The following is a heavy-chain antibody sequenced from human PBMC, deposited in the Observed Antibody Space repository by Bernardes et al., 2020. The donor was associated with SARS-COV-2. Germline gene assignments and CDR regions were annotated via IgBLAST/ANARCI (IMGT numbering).Heavy chain of an antibody. CDR3: ARGFDY. CDR2: LYYTGST. CDR1: GGSISAYY. J-gene: IGHJ4*02. V-gene: IGHV4-59*01. Sequence: SESLSLTCTVSGGSISAYYWSWFRQPPGKGLEWIGYLYYTGSTNSNPPLQSRSTISVDTSKNQFSLNLSSVTAADTAVYYCARGFDYWGQGILGTVSS.